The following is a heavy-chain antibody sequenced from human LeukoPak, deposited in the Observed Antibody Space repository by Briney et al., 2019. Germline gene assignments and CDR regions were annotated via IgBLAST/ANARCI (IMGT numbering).Heavy chain of an antibody. CDR2: VDPDGTTT. J-gene: IGHJ6*02. Sequence: GGPLRLSCAASGFTLSNYWMHWVRQAPGEGLVWVSRVDPDGTTTNYADSVTGRFTTSRDNAKNTLYLQMNSLRAEDTALYYCTRVQAGRSGLMDVWGRGTSVPVSS. CDR3: TRVQAGRSGLMDV. CDR1: GFTLSNYW. V-gene: IGHV3-74*01. D-gene: IGHD2-8*02.